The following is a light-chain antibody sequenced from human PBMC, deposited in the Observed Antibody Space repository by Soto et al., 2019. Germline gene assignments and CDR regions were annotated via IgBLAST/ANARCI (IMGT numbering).Light chain of an antibody. V-gene: IGKV1-5*03. Sequence: DIQMTQSPSTLSASVGDRVTNTCRASQNINNWLAWYQQKPGKAPKLLIYRASSLENGVPSRFSGRGSGTDFIFTITSLQPDDFATYYCQQYSSDSTFGQGTQVEI. CDR3: QQYSSDST. J-gene: IGKJ1*01. CDR2: RAS. CDR1: QNINNW.